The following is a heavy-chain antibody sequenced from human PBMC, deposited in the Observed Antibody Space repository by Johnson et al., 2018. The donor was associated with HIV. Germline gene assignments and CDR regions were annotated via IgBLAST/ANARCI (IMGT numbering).Heavy chain of an antibody. J-gene: IGHJ3*02. V-gene: IGHV3-30-3*01. CDR3: ARAGVVFSTASHDAFDI. D-gene: IGHD2-21*01. Sequence: QVQLVESGGGLVQPGRSLRLSCAASGFTLSSYTIHWVRQAPGKGLEWVAVISYDGSNKYYADSVKGRFTISRYNSKNTLYLQMNSLRAEDTAVYYCARAGVVFSTASHDAFDIWGQGTMVTVSS. CDR2: ISYDGSNK. CDR1: GFTLSSYT.